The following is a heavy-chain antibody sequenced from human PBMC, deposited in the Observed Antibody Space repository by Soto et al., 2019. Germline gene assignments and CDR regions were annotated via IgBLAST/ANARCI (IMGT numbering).Heavy chain of an antibody. CDR3: AKGVGSSPPRY. Sequence: SETLSLTCTISGGSISFYYWSWIRQPPGQTIEWIGYIYDSGSPYYNPPLRSRVLISADTSKNQISLKLTSATAAATAVYYCAKGVGSSPPRYWGRGTLVTVSS. J-gene: IGHJ4*02. CDR2: IYDSGSP. CDR1: GGSISFYY. D-gene: IGHD1-26*01. V-gene: IGHV4-59*01.